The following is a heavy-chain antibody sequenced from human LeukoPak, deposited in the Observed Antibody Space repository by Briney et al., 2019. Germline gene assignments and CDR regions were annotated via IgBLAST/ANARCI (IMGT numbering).Heavy chain of an antibody. Sequence: PGGSLRLSCAASGFTFSSYAMSWVRQAPGKGLEWVSAISGSGGSTYYADSVKGRFTISRDNSKNTLYLQMNSLRAEDTAVHYCAKVRSSGWYFDYWGQGTLVTVSS. D-gene: IGHD6-19*01. J-gene: IGHJ4*02. CDR3: AKVRSSGWYFDY. CDR1: GFTFSSYA. CDR2: ISGSGGST. V-gene: IGHV3-23*01.